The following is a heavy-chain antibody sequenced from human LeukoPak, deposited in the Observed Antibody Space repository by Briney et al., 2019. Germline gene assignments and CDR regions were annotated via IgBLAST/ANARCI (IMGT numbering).Heavy chain of an antibody. CDR2: ISGSGGST. J-gene: IGHJ4*02. V-gene: IGHV3-23*01. D-gene: IGHD2-8*01. CDR3: ARGDGPFDY. CDR1: GFTFSSYA. Sequence: GGSLRLSCAASGFTFSSYAMSWVRQAPGKGLEWVSTISGSGGSTYYPDSVEGRFTISRDNSKNTLYLQMNSLRAEDTAVYYCARGDGPFDYWGQGTLVTVSS.